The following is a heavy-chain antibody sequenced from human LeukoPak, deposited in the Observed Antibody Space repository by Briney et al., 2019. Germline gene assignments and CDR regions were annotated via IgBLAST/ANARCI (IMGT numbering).Heavy chain of an antibody. J-gene: IGHJ4*02. D-gene: IGHD5-12*01. Sequence: GRSLRLSCAASGFTFSSYGMHWVRQAPGKGLEWVAVIWYDGSNKYYADSVKGRFTISRDNSKNTLYLQMNSLRAEDTAVYYCARDKRYSGYGRYFDYWGQGTLVTVSS. CDR3: ARDKRYSGYGRYFDY. CDR1: GFTFSSYG. V-gene: IGHV3-33*01. CDR2: IWYDGSNK.